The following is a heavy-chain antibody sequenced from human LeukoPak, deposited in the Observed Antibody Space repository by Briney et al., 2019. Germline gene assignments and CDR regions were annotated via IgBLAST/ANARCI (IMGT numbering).Heavy chain of an antibody. J-gene: IGHJ4*02. Sequence: GGSLRLSCAASGFTFSSYGMHWVRQAPGKGLEWVAVISYHGSNKYYADSVKGRFTISRDNSKNTLYLQMNSLRAEDTAMYYCAKGHSSGWYYFDYWRQGTLVTVSS. CDR1: GFTFSSYG. D-gene: IGHD6-19*01. CDR3: AKGHSSGWYYFDY. CDR2: ISYHGSNK. V-gene: IGHV3-30*18.